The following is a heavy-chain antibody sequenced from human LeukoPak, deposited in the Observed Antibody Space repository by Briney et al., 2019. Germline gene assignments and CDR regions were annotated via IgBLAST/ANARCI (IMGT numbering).Heavy chain of an antibody. D-gene: IGHD4-17*01. CDR1: KFTFSDYS. CDR2: ISSIRNYI. CDR3: RALVYVTTVTTGFDY. J-gene: IGHJ4*02. Sequence: GGSLRLSCAASKFTFSDYSMSWVRQAPGKGLEWVSSISSIRNYIYYADSVKGRFTVSRDNAKNSLYLQMNSLKTEDTAVYYCRALVYVTTVTTGFDYWGQGTLVTVSS. V-gene: IGHV3-21*03.